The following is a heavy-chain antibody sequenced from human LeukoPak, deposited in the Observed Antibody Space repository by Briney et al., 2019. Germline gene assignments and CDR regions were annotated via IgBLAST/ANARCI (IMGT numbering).Heavy chain of an antibody. Sequence: SETLSLTCTVSGDSISSYYWSWIRQPPGKGLEWIGYIYYSGCTNYNPSLKSRVTISVDTSKNQFSLKLSSVTAADTAVYYCARDGYIYATDYWGQGTLVTVSS. CDR2: IYYSGCT. V-gene: IGHV4-59*01. D-gene: IGHD5-18*01. CDR3: ARDGYIYATDY. J-gene: IGHJ4*02. CDR1: GDSISSYY.